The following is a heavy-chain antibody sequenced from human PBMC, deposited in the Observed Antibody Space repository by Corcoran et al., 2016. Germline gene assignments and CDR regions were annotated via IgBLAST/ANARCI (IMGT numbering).Heavy chain of an antibody. J-gene: IGHJ3*02. CDR3: ARMSRYSPGAFDI. D-gene: IGHD5-18*01. CDR2: IDWDDDK. V-gene: IGHV2-70*01. Sequence: QVTLRESGPALVKPTQTLTLTCTFSGFSLSPSGMCVSWIRQPPGKGLEWLALIDWDDDKYYSTSLKTRLTISKDTSKNQVVLTMTNRNPVDTATYYCARMSRYSPGAFDIWGQGTMVTVSS. CDR1: GFSLSPSGMC.